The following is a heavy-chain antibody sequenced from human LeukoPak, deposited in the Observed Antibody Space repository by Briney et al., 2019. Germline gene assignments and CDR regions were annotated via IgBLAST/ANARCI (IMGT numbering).Heavy chain of an antibody. CDR1: GFTFSSYS. CDR2: ISSSSSTI. J-gene: IGHJ4*02. D-gene: IGHD3-22*01. CDR3: ARELYYDSSGAFDY. V-gene: IGHV3-48*04. Sequence: GGSLRLSCAASGFTFSSYSMNWVRQAPGKGLEWALYISSSSSTIYYADSVKGRFTISRDNAKNSLYLQMNSLRAEDTAVYYCARELYYDSSGAFDYWGQGTLVTVSS.